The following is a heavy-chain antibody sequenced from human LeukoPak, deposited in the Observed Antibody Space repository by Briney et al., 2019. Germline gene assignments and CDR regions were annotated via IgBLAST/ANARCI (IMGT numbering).Heavy chain of an antibody. J-gene: IGHJ4*02. CDR1: GGSISSSNW. CDR2: IYHSGST. D-gene: IGHD2-15*01. CDR3: ARDSLDCSGGSCYPTSRDY. V-gene: IGHV4-4*02. Sequence: SGTLSLTCAVSGGSISSSNWWSWVRQPPGKVLEWIEEIYHSGSTNYNPSLKSRVTISVDKSKNQFSLKLSSVTAADTAVYYCARDSLDCSGGSCYPTSRDYWGQGTLVTVSS.